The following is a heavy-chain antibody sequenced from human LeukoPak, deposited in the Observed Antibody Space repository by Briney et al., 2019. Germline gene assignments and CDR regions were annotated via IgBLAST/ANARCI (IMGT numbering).Heavy chain of an antibody. Sequence: GRSLRLSCAASGFIFDTYGMLWVRQAPGKGLEWVAVIAYDGSNKVYADSVKGRFTISRDNSKNTLYLQMNSLRGEDTAVYYCAKEKAIATINYGLDVWGQGTTDTVSS. D-gene: IGHD1-1*01. V-gene: IGHV3-30*18. CDR2: IAYDGSNK. CDR1: GFIFDTYG. J-gene: IGHJ6*02. CDR3: AKEKAIATINYGLDV.